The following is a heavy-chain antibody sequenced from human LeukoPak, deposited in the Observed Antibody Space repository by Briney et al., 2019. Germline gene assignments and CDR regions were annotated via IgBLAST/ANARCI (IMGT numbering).Heavy chain of an antibody. D-gene: IGHD7-27*01. Sequence: SQTLSLTCNVSGGSISSGGSRWSWIRQHPGKGLEWIGYIYYSGSTYYNPSLESRLTMSVDTSKNQFSLHLTFVTAADTAVYYCARDWGTYFDYWGQGTLVTVSS. CDR2: IYYSGST. CDR1: GGSISSGGSR. V-gene: IGHV4-31*03. CDR3: ARDWGTYFDY. J-gene: IGHJ4*02.